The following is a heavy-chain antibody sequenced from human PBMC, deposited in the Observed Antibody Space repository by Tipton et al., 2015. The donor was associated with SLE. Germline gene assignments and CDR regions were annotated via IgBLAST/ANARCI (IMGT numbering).Heavy chain of an antibody. D-gene: IGHD6-13*01. Sequence: TLSLTCTVSGGSISSSSYYWGWIRQPPGKGLEWIGSIYYSGSTYYNPSLKSRLTISVDTSKNQFSLKLSSVTAADTAVYYCARRDGYSSIWNWFDPWGQGTLVTVSS. V-gene: IGHV4-39*07. CDR3: ARRDGYSSIWNWFDP. J-gene: IGHJ5*02. CDR1: GGSISSSSYY. CDR2: IYYSGST.